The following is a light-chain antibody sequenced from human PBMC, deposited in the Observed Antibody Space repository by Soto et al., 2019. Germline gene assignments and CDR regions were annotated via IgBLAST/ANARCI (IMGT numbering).Light chain of an antibody. V-gene: IGKV3-11*01. CDR3: QQRSSWPGT. CDR2: DAS. Sequence: EIVLTQSPATLSLSPGERATLSCRASQSVSTYLAWYQQKPGQAPRLLIFDASNRATDIPARFSGSWSGTDFTLTISSLQPEDFAVYYCQQRSSWPGTFGQGTKVDIK. CDR1: QSVSTY. J-gene: IGKJ1*01.